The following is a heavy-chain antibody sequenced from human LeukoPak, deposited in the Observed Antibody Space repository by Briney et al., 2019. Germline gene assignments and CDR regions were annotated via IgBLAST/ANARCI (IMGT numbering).Heavy chain of an antibody. CDR1: GFTVSSNY. V-gene: IGHV3-53*01. D-gene: IGHD1-26*01. Sequence: PGGSLRLSCAASGFTVSSNYMSWVRQAPGKGLEWGSVIYSGGITYYADSVKGRFTISRDNSKNILYLQMNSLRAEDTAVYCCARMGVGAMGFWGQGTLVTVSS. J-gene: IGHJ4*02. CDR3: ARMGVGAMGF. CDR2: IYSGGIT.